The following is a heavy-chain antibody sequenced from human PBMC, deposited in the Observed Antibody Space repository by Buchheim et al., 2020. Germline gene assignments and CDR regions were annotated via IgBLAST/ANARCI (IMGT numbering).Heavy chain of an antibody. CDR1: GGSISSGGYY. CDR2: IYYSGST. J-gene: IGHJ6*02. Sequence: QVQLQQWGTGLWKPSQTLSLTCTVSGGSISSGGYYWSWIRQHPGKGLEWIGYIYYSGSTYYNPSLKSRVTISVATSRNQFSLKLSSVTAADTAVYYCAREMRMATYVGAYYYYGMDVWGQGTT. CDR3: AREMRMATYVGAYYYYGMDV. V-gene: IGHV4-31*03. D-gene: IGHD5-24*01.